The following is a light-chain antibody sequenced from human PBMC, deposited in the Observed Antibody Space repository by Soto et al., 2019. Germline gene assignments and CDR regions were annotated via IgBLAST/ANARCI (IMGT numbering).Light chain of an antibody. CDR2: EVY. CDR1: SDDIGSFNL. V-gene: IGLV2-23*02. CDR3: CSYAGSRWM. Sequence: QSALTQPASVSGSPGQSITFSCTGSSDDIGSFNLVSWYQQYPGKAPKLILYEVYKRPLGVSDRCSGSKSGSTASLTISGLQAEDEADYHCCSYAGSRWMFGGGTKVTVL. J-gene: IGLJ3*02.